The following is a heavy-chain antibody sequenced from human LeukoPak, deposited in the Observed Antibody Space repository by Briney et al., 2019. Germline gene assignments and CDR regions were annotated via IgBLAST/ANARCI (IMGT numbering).Heavy chain of an antibody. V-gene: IGHV5-51*01. CDR2: IYPGDSDT. D-gene: IGHD3-16*02. J-gene: IGHJ4*02. Sequence: GESLKISCKGSGYSFTSYWIGWVRQMPGKGLEWMGIIYPGDSDTRYSPSFQGQVTNSADKSVSTAYLQWSSLKASDTAMYYCARLFEVYDYVWGSYPKGPFDYWGQGTLVTVSS. CDR3: ARLFEVYDYVWGSYPKGPFDY. CDR1: GYSFTSYW.